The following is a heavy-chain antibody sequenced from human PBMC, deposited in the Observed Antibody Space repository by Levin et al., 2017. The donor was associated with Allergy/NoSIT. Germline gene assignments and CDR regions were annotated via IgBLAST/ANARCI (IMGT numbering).Heavy chain of an antibody. Sequence: PGGSLRLSCAASGFTVSSNYMSWVRQAPGKGLEWVSVIYSGGSTYYADSVKGRFTISRDNSKNTLYLQMNSLRAEDTAVYYCAGDSGSYYPYYYGMDVWGQGTTVTVSS. D-gene: IGHD1-26*01. J-gene: IGHJ6*02. CDR3: AGDSGSYYPYYYGMDV. CDR1: GFTVSSNY. V-gene: IGHV3-53*01. CDR2: IYSGGST.